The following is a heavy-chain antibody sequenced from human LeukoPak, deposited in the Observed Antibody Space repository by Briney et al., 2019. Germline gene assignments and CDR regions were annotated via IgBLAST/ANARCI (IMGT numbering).Heavy chain of an antibody. CDR1: GGSISSSSYY. D-gene: IGHD6-19*01. CDR3: ARQTVAVKEESESDAFDI. V-gene: IGHV4-39*01. Sequence: SETLSLTCTVSGGSISSSSYYWGWIRQPPGKGLEWIGSIYYSGSTYYNPSLKSRVTISVDTSKNQFSLKLSSVTAADTAVYYCARQTVAVKEESESDAFDIWGQGTMVTVSS. CDR2: IYYSGST. J-gene: IGHJ3*02.